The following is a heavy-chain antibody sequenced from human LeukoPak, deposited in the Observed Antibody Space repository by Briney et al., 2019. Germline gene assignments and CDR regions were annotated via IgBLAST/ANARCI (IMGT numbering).Heavy chain of an antibody. CDR1: GFTFGDYA. D-gene: IGHD3-3*01. J-gene: IGHJ5*02. V-gene: IGHV3-49*04. Sequence: PGRSLRLSCTASGFTFGDYAMSWVRQAPGKGLEWVGFIRSKAYGGTTEYAASVKGRFTISRDDSKSIAYLQMNSLKTEDTAVYYCTRTYYDFWSGYYSWFDPWGQGTLVTVSS. CDR3: TRTYYDFWSGYYSWFDP. CDR2: IRSKAYGGTT.